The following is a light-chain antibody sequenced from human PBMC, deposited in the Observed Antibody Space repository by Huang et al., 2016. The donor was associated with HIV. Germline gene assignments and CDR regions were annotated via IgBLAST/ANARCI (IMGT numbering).Light chain of an antibody. CDR3: QQYHTIPWT. J-gene: IGKJ1*01. Sequence: DIQMTQSPSSLSASVGDRVTITCRATQGIGNSLAWYQQKPGNAPRLLLYATSRLESGVPARFSGSGSGTHYTLTINTLQPEDIGSYYCQQYHTIPWTFGQGTKVEVK. CDR1: QGIGNS. V-gene: IGKV1-NL1*01. CDR2: ATS.